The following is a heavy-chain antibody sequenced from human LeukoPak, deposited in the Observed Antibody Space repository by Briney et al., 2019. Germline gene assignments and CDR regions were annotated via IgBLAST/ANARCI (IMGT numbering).Heavy chain of an antibody. J-gene: IGHJ4*02. Sequence: ASVKVSCKASGYTFTGYYMHWVRQAPGQGLEWMGWINPNSGGTNYAQKFQGRVTMTRDTSISTAYMELSRLRSDDTAVYYCASTYYCSRTSCYGPRQPFDYWGQGTLVTVSS. CDR2: INPNSGGT. CDR1: GYTFTGYY. D-gene: IGHD2-2*01. CDR3: ASTYYCSRTSCYGPRQPFDY. V-gene: IGHV1-2*02.